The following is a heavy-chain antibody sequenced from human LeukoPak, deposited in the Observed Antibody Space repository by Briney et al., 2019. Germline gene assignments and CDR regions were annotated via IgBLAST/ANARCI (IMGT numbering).Heavy chain of an antibody. Sequence: GGSLRLSCAASGFTFSSYWMSWVRQAPGKGLEWVANIKQDGSEKYYVDSVKGRFTISRDNAKNSLYLQMNSLRAEDTAVYYCARELNDFWSGYYYWGRGTLVTVSS. CDR3: ARELNDFWSGYYY. CDR1: GFTFSSYW. J-gene: IGHJ4*02. V-gene: IGHV3-7*01. CDR2: IKQDGSEK. D-gene: IGHD3-3*01.